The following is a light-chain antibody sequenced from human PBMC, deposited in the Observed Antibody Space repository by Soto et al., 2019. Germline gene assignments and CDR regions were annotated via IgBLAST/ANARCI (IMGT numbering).Light chain of an antibody. CDR3: QQRSNWPLT. CDR1: QRVSSY. V-gene: IGKV3-11*01. J-gene: IGKJ3*01. CDR2: DAS. Sequence: EIVLTQSPTTLSLSPGERATLSCRASQRVSSYLAWFQQKAGQAPRLLIYDASNRAHGIPARFSGRGSGTDFTLTISSLDPEDFAIYFCQQRSNWPLTFGPGTKVDIK.